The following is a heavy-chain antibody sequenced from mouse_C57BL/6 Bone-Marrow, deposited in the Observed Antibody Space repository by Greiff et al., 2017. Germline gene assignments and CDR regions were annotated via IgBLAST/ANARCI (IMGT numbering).Heavy chain of an antibody. CDR2: INPSSGYT. J-gene: IGHJ3*01. CDR3: ASRFAD. Sequence: VQLQQSGAELAKPGASVKLSCKASGYTFTSYWMHWVKQRPGQGLEWIGYINPSSGYTKYNQKFKDKATLTADKPSSTAYMQLSSLTYEDSAVYYCASRFADWGQGTLVTVSA. V-gene: IGHV1-7*01. CDR1: GYTFTSYW.